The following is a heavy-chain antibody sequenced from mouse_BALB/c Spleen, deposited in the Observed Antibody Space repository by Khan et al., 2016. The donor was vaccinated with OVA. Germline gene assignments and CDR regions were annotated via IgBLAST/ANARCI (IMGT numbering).Heavy chain of an antibody. CDR3: AIHGSTSWFAY. CDR1: GYSFTSYY. J-gene: IGHJ3*01. V-gene: IGHV1-31*01. CDR2: IDPFNGGS. D-gene: IGHD1-1*01. Sequence: VQLQQSGPELMKPGASVKISCKASGYSFTSYYIHWVKQSHGKTLEWIGFIDPFNGGSTYNQKFKVKATLTVDKSSSTAYMHLSSLTSEDSAVYYCAIHGSTSWFAYWGQGTLVTVSA.